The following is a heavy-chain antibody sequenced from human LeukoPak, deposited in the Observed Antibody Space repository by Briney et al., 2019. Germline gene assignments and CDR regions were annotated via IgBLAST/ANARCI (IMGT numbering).Heavy chain of an antibody. Sequence: SETLSLTCAVYGGSFSGYYWSWIRQPPGKGLEWIGYIYYSGSTNYNPSLKSRVTISVDTSKNQFSLKLSSVTAADTAVYYCARRYSSSGYFDYWGQGTLVTVSS. V-gene: IGHV4-59*08. CDR3: ARRYSSSGYFDY. CDR1: GGSFSGYY. D-gene: IGHD6-6*01. J-gene: IGHJ4*02. CDR2: IYYSGST.